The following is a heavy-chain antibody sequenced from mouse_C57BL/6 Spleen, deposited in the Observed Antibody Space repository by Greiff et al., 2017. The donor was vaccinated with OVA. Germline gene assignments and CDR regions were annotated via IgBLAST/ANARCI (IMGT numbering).Heavy chain of an antibody. CDR1: GYAFSSYW. D-gene: IGHD1-1*01. V-gene: IGHV1-80*01. Sequence: QVQLQQSGAELVKPGASVKISCKASGYAFSSYWMNWVKQRPGKGLEWIGQIYPGDGDTNYNGKFKGKATLTADKSSSTAYMQLSSLTSEDSAVYFCARRGFITTVVAPFDYWGKGTTLTVSS. CDR2: IYPGDGDT. CDR3: ARRGFITTVVAPFDY. J-gene: IGHJ2*01.